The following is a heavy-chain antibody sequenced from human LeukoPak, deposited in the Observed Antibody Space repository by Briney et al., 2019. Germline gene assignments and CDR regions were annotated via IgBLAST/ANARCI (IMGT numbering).Heavy chain of an antibody. D-gene: IGHD2-2*01. CDR3: ARDIVVVPAAMSYYMDV. V-gene: IGHV1-2*02. CDR2: INPNSGGT. CDR1: GYTFTGYY. J-gene: IGHJ6*03. Sequence: ASVKVSCNASGYTFTGYYMHWVRQAPGQGLEWMGWINPNSGGTNYAQKFQGRVTMTRDTSISTAYMELSRLRSDDTAVYYCARDIVVVPAAMSYYMDVWGKGTTVTVSS.